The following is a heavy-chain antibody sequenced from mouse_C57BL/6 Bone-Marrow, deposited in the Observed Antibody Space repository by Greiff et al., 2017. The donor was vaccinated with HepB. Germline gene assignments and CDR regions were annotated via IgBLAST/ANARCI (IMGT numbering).Heavy chain of an antibody. CDR1: GFSLTSYG. CDR3: AKIAYGSSRSCFAY. D-gene: IGHD1-1*01. CDR2: IWRGGGT. Sequence: VKVVESGPGLVQPSQCLSITCTVSGFSLTSYGVHWVRQSPGKGLEWLGVIWRGGGTDYNADFMSRLSITNDNSKSQVCFKMNSLQANDTAIYSSAKIAYGSSRSCFAYWGQGTLVTVSA. V-gene: IGHV2-5*01. J-gene: IGHJ3*01.